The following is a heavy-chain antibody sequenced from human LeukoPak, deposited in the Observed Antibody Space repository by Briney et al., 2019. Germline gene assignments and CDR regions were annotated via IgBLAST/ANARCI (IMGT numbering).Heavy chain of an antibody. Sequence: GGSLRLSCAASGFTFTNYWVHWVRQAPGKGLVWVSRSNSDASSTAYADSVQGRFTISRDNAKNMLYLQMNSLRAEDTAVYYCARGGTYSNQYYFDYWGRRTLVPVSS. CDR1: GFTFTNYW. CDR3: ARGGTYSNQYYFDY. J-gene: IGHJ4*02. D-gene: IGHD1-26*01. CDR2: SNSDASST. V-gene: IGHV3-74*01.